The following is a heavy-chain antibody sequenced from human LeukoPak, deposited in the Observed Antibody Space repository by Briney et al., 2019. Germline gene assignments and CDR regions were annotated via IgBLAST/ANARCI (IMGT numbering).Heavy chain of an antibody. CDR2: INHSGST. J-gene: IGHJ4*02. V-gene: IGHV4-34*01. CDR1: GGSFSGYY. D-gene: IGHD6-6*01. Sequence: TSSETLSLTCAVYGGSFSGYYWSWIRQPPGKGLEWIGEINHSGSTNYNPSLKSRVTLSVDTSKNQFSLNLTSVTAADTALYYCARQPEFSRSSNDYWGQGTLVTVSS. CDR3: ARQPEFSRSSNDY.